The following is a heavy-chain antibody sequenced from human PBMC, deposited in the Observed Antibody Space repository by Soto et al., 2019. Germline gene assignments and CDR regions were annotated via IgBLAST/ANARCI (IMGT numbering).Heavy chain of an antibody. Sequence: SETLSLTCTVSGGSISNYDWSWIRQPPGKGLEWVGYIYNSESTNYNPSLESRVTISVDTSKNQFSLKLSSVTAADTAVYYCARARGARYFDYWGQGTLVTVSS. CDR1: GGSISNYD. J-gene: IGHJ4*02. CDR3: ARARGARYFDY. V-gene: IGHV4-59*08. CDR2: IYNSEST. D-gene: IGHD2-15*01.